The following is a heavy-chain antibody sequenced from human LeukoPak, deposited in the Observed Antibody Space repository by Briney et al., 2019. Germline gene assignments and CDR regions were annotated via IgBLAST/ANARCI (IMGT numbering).Heavy chain of an antibody. D-gene: IGHD6-13*01. CDR2: IYYSGST. J-gene: IGHJ5*02. V-gene: IGHV4-59*08. CDR1: GGSISSYY. CDR3: ARGAAAANYNWFDP. Sequence: SEALSLTCTVSGGSISSYYWSWIRQPPGKGLEWIGYIYYSGSTNYNPSLKSRVTISVDTSKNQFSLKLSSVTAADTAVYYCARGAAAANYNWFDPWGQGTLVTVSS.